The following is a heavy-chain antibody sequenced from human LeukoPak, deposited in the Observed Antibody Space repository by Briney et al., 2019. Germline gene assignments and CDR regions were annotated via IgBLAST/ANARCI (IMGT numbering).Heavy chain of an antibody. CDR1: GYPFSDYY. CDR3: ARLSAL. V-gene: IGHV1-2*02. CDR2: INPKNGDT. Sequence: ASVKVSCKTSGYPFSDYYIHWIRQASGQGLESMGWINPKNGDTKYAQRSQGRLTITMDTSIDTVYMERRSLRYDDTAVYYCARLSALWGQGTLVTVSS. J-gene: IGHJ4*02.